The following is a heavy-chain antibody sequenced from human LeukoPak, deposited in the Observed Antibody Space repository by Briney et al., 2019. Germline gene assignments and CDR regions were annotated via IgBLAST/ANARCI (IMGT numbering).Heavy chain of an antibody. CDR3: AREGISRKMDFDY. J-gene: IGHJ4*02. CDR1: GFTFSSHA. D-gene: IGHD2/OR15-2a*01. V-gene: IGHV3-23*01. Sequence: GGSLRLSCAASGFTFSSHAMSWVRQAPEKGLEWVSSITNDNYDTYYADSVKGRFTISRDESKTTLYLQMKSLRAEDTAVYYCAREGISRKMDFDYWGQGTLVTVSS. CDR2: ITNDNYDT.